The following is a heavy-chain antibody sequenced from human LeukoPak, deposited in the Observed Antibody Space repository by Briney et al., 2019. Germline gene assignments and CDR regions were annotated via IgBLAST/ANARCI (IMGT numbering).Heavy chain of an antibody. CDR1: GFTFSSYT. V-gene: IGHV3-23*01. CDR3: AKDGGLWVSAHWGDS. D-gene: IGHD7-27*01. Sequence: GGSLRLSCTASGFTFSSYTMSWVRQAPGKGLKWVSTITTGGPNTYYADSVKGRFTVSRDDSKNTLYLQMNSLRAEDAAVYYCAKDGGLWVSAHWGDSWGRGTLVTVSS. J-gene: IGHJ4*02. CDR2: ITTGGPNT.